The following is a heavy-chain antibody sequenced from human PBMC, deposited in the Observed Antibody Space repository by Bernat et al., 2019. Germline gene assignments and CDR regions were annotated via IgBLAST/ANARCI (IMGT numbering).Heavy chain of an antibody. CDR3: ARDAITGTFADYGMDV. CDR1: GYTFTGYY. CDR2: INPNSGGT. D-gene: IGHD1/OR15-1a*01. V-gene: IGHV1-2*04. J-gene: IGHJ6*02. Sequence: QVQLVQSGAEVKKPGASVKVSCKASGYTFTGYYMHWVRQAPGQGLEWMGWINPNSGGTNYAQKFQGWVTMTRGTSISTAYMELSRLRSDDTAVYYCARDAITGTFADYGMDVWGQGTTVTVSS.